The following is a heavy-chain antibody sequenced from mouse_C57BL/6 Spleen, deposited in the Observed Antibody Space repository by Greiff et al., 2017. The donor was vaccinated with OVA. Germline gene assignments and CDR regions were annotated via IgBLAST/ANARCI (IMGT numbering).Heavy chain of an antibody. Sequence: VKLMESGPGLVQPSQSLSITCTVSGFSLTSYGVHWVRQSPGKGLEWLGVIWRGGSTDYNAAFMSRLSITKDNSKSQVFFKMNSLQADDTAIYYCAKNDGYFYYAMDYWGQGTSVTVSS. CDR2: IWRGGST. V-gene: IGHV2-5*01. CDR3: AKNDGYFYYAMDY. J-gene: IGHJ4*01. CDR1: GFSLTSYG. D-gene: IGHD2-3*01.